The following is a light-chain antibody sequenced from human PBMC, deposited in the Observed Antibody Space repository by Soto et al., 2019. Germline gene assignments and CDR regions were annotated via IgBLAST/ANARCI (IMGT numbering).Light chain of an antibody. CDR1: QSISSW. J-gene: IGKJ1*01. V-gene: IGKV1-5*03. CDR2: KAS. CDR3: QHYNSYSEA. Sequence: DIQMSQSPSTVSASVGDRVTITCRASQSISSWLAWYRQKPGKAPKLLIYKASSLESGVPSRFSGSGSGTEFTLTISSLQPDDFATYYCQHYNSYSEAFGQGTKVDI.